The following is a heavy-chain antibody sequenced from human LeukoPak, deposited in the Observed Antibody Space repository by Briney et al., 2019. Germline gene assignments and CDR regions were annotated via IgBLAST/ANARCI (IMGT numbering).Heavy chain of an antibody. CDR1: GGSFSGYY. V-gene: IGHV4-34*01. CDR2: INHSGST. Sequence: PSETLSLTCAVYGGSFSGYYWSWIRQPPGKGLEWIGEINHSGSTNYNPSLKSRVTISVDTSKNQFSLKLSSVTAADTAVYYCARIIRYCSSTSCPYYYYGMDVWDQGTTVTVSS. J-gene: IGHJ6*02. D-gene: IGHD2-2*01. CDR3: ARIIRYCSSTSCPYYYYGMDV.